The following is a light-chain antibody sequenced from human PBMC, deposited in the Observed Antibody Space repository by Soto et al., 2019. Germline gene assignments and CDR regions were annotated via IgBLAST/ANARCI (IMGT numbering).Light chain of an antibody. CDR3: QQRSNWPLT. J-gene: IGKJ4*01. V-gene: IGKV3-11*01. CDR2: DAS. Sequence: EIVLTQSPATLSLSPGERATLSCRASQSVSSYLAWYQQKPGQAPRLLIYDASNRATGIPARFSGSGSGTDFSLTISSLEPDYFAVYYCQQRSNWPLTFGVGTKVEIK. CDR1: QSVSSY.